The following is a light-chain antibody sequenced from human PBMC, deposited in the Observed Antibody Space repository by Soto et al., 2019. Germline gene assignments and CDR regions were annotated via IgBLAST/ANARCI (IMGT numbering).Light chain of an antibody. CDR1: QSVSGNS. CDR2: GAS. Sequence: EIVVTQSPVTLSLSPGERATLSCRASQSVSGNSLAWYQQRPGQAPRLLIYGASSRATGTPDRFSVSGSGTDFALTISRLEPEDFAVYYCEQYGSSPYTFGPGTKVEIK. CDR3: EQYGSSPYT. V-gene: IGKV3-20*01. J-gene: IGKJ3*01.